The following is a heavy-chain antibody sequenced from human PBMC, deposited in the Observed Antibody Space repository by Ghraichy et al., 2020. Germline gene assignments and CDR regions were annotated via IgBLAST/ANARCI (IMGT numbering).Heavy chain of an antibody. Sequence: SVKVSCKASGGTFSSYTISWVRQAPGQGLEWMGRIIPILGIANYAQKFQGRVTITADKSTSTAYMELSSLRSEDTAVYYCARDGPSNNSPLASWGQGTLVTVSS. CDR3: ARDGPSNNSPLAS. J-gene: IGHJ4*02. V-gene: IGHV1-69*04. CDR2: IIPILGIA. CDR1: GGTFSSYT.